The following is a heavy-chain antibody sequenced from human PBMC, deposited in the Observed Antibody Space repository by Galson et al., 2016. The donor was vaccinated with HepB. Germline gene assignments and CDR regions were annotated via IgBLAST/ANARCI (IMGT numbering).Heavy chain of an antibody. CDR2: INPSGGST. CDR1: GYTFTSYY. CDR3: ARDLHYYGSGSYPSRYFDY. Sequence: SVKVSCKASGYTFTSYYMHWVRQAPGQGLEWMGIINPSGGSTSYAQKFQGRVTMTRDTSTSTVYMELSSLRSEDTAVYYCARDLHYYGSGSYPSRYFDYWGQATLVTVSS. V-gene: IGHV1-46*01. D-gene: IGHD3-10*01. J-gene: IGHJ4*02.